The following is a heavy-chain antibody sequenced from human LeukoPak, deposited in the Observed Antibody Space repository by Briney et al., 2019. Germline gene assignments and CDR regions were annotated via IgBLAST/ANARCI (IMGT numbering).Heavy chain of an antibody. CDR3: AKLGGPYNWDYTGLNYMDV. Sequence: GGSLRLSCAASGFSFSNYAMTWVRQAPGKGLEWVSGISGSAVNTYYADSVKGRFTISRDNSKSTLYLQMNSLGAEDTAVYYCAKLGGPYNWDYTGLNYMDVWGKGTTFTVSS. CDR2: ISGSAVNT. J-gene: IGHJ6*03. CDR1: GFSFSNYA. V-gene: IGHV3-23*01. D-gene: IGHD1-7*01.